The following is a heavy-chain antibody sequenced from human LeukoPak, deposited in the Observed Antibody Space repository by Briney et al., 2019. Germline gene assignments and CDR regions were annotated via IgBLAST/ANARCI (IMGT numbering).Heavy chain of an antibody. Sequence: SETLSLTCTVSGGSISSGDYYWSWIRQPAGKGLEWIGRIYTSGSTNYNPSLKSRVTMSVDTSKNQFSLKLSSVTAADTAVYYCATGIAVADYYFDYWGQGTLVTVSS. CDR1: GGSISSGDYY. CDR3: ATGIAVADYYFDY. D-gene: IGHD6-19*01. CDR2: IYTSGST. J-gene: IGHJ4*02. V-gene: IGHV4-61*02.